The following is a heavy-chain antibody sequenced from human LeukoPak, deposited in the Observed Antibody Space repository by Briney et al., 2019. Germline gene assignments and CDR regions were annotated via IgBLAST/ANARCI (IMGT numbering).Heavy chain of an antibody. CDR3: ARESDSGSYY. CDR1: DGSMSNYY. Sequence: SETLSLTCTVSDGSMSNYYWSWIRQAAGKGLEWIGHIHASGSTNYNPSLQSRVTMSVDKSKNQFSLKLSSVTAADTAVYYCARESDSGSYYWGQGTLVTVSS. J-gene: IGHJ4*02. V-gene: IGHV4-4*07. D-gene: IGHD1-26*01. CDR2: IHASGST.